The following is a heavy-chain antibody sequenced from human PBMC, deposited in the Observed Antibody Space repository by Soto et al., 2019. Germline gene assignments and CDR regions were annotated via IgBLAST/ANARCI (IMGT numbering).Heavy chain of an antibody. CDR2: ISAYNGNT. CDR1: GYTFTSYD. CDR3: ARKGDPYYDFWSGYEDWFDP. Sequence: ASVKVSCKASGYTFTSYDISWVRQAPGQGLEWMGWISAYNGNTNYAQKLQGRVTMTTDTSTSTAYMELRSLRSDDTAVYYCARKGDPYYDFWSGYEDWFDPWGQGTLVTVSS. V-gene: IGHV1-18*01. J-gene: IGHJ5*02. D-gene: IGHD3-3*01.